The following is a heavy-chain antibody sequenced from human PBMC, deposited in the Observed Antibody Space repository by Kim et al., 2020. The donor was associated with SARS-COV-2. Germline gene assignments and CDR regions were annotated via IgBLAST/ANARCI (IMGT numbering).Heavy chain of an antibody. V-gene: IGHV3-21*01. D-gene: IGHD3-10*01. CDR3: ARDLGSGSYYYLEVAGHYGMDV. CDR1: GFTFSSYS. CDR2: ISSSSSYI. J-gene: IGHJ6*02. Sequence: GGSLRLSCAASGFTFSSYSMNWVRQAPGKGLEWVSSISSSSSYIYYADSVKGRFTISRDNAKNSLYLQMNSLRAEDTAVYYCARDLGSGSYYYLEVAGHYGMDVWGQGTTVTVSS.